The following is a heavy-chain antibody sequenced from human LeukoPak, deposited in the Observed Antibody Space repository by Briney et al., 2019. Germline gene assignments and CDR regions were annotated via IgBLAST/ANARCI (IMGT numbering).Heavy chain of an antibody. CDR3: ATRQYCSAGSCYGLGDAFDI. CDR1: GGSISSYY. V-gene: IGHV4-4*07. D-gene: IGHD2-15*01. J-gene: IGHJ3*02. Sequence: SETLSLTCTVPGGSISSYYWSWIRQPAGKGLEWIGRIYTSGSTNYNPSLKSRVTISVDTSKNQFSLKLSSVTAADTAVYYCATRQYCSAGSCYGLGDAFDIWGQGTMVTVSS. CDR2: IYTSGST.